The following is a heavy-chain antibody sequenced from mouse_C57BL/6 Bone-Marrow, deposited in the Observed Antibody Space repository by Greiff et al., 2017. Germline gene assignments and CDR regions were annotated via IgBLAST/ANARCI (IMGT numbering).Heavy chain of an antibody. CDR2: IDPENGDT. CDR1: GFNIKDDY. CDR3: TVYDGYSWFAD. D-gene: IGHD2-3*01. Sequence: VQLQQSGAELVRPGASVKLSCTASGFNIKDDYMHWVKQRPEQGLEWIGWIDPENGDTEYASKFQGKATIPADTSSNTAYLQLSSRTSEDKAVYYCTVYDGYSWFADWGQGTLDTVSA. J-gene: IGHJ3*01. V-gene: IGHV14-4*01.